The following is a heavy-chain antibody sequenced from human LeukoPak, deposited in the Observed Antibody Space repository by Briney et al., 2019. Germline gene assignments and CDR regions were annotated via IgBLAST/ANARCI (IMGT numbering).Heavy chain of an antibody. J-gene: IGHJ4*02. CDR3: AKQAVAGSFYIDY. Sequence: GGSLRLSCAASGFTFSNYGMHWVRQAPGKGLEWLAFIRYDGSNKYYADSVEGRFTISRDNSKNTLYLQMNSLRAGDTAVYYCAKQAVAGSFYIDYWGQGTLVTVSS. CDR1: GFTFSNYG. V-gene: IGHV3-30*02. CDR2: IRYDGSNK. D-gene: IGHD6-19*01.